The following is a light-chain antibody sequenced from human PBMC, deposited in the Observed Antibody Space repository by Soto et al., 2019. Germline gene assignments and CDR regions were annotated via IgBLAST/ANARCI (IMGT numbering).Light chain of an antibody. Sequence: IVLTQSPGTLSLSPGERATLSCRASQSVSSSYLAWYQKKPGQAPRLLIYGASSRATGIPDRFSGSGSGTDFTLTISRLEPEDFAVYYCQQYGGSPLYTFGQGTKLEIK. CDR2: GAS. CDR1: QSVSSSY. V-gene: IGKV3-20*01. CDR3: QQYGGSPLYT. J-gene: IGKJ2*01.